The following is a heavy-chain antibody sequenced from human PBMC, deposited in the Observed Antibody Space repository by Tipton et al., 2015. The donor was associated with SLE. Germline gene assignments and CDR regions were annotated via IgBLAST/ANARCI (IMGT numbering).Heavy chain of an antibody. D-gene: IGHD3-9*01. CDR3: ARGKRHYDVLTGYYSKPHYFDF. Sequence: TLSLTCTVSGGSISSSLYYWGWIRQSPGKGLEWIGSIYFSGSPYYESSLKSRVTISVDTSKNQFSLKLSSVTAADTAVYYCARGKRHYDVLTGYYSKPHYFDFWGQGTVVAVSP. CDR1: GGSISSSLYY. J-gene: IGHJ4*02. V-gene: IGHV4-39*07. CDR2: IYFSGSP.